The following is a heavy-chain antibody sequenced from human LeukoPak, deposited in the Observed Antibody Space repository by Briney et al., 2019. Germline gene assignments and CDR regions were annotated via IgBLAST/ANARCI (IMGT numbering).Heavy chain of an antibody. D-gene: IGHD3-10*02. CDR2: IEQDGSEK. Sequence: PGGSLRLSCAASGFSFSNYWMSWVRQAPGKGLEWVATIEQDGSEKYYVDSVKGRFTVSRDNANNSLYLQMNSLRAEDTAVYYCAELGITMIGGVWGKGTTVTISS. V-gene: IGHV3-7*01. CDR1: GFSFSNYW. CDR3: AELGITMIGGV. J-gene: IGHJ6*04.